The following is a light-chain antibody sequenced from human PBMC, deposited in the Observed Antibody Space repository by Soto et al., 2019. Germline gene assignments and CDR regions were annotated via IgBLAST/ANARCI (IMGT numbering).Light chain of an antibody. Sequence: EIVLTQSPGTLSLAPGERATLSCRASQNVRGTYLGWYQQKPGQAPRLLIYDASRRATGIPDRFSGSGSGTDFTLTISRLEPEDFAVYYCQQYGSSPGTFGQGTKVEIK. J-gene: IGKJ1*01. CDR1: QNVRGTY. V-gene: IGKV3-20*01. CDR3: QQYGSSPGT. CDR2: DAS.